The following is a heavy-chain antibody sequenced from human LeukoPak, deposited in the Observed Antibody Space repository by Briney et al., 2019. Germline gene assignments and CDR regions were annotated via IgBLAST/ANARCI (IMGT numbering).Heavy chain of an antibody. Sequence: GGSLRLSCAASGFTFSSYAMSWVRQAPGKGLEWVSAISGSGDDTYTADSVKGRFTISRDNAKNSLYLQMNSLRAEDTAVYYCARDELELDFDYWGQGTLVTVSS. CDR2: ISGSGDDT. J-gene: IGHJ4*02. CDR1: GFTFSSYA. V-gene: IGHV3-23*01. D-gene: IGHD1-7*01. CDR3: ARDELELDFDY.